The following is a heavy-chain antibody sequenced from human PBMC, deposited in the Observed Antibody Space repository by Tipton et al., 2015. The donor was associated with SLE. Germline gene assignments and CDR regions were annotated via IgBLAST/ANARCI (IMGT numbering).Heavy chain of an antibody. J-gene: IGHJ5*02. Sequence: TLSLTCAVYDGSFSGYYWSWIRQPPGKGLEWIGEINDSGRANYNPSLKSRVTMSVDTSKNHFSLNLSSVTAADTAIYYCARQEVRIAAAGWGWFDPWGQGTLVTVSS. CDR1: DGSFSGYY. V-gene: IGHV4-34*01. CDR2: INDSGRA. D-gene: IGHD6-13*01. CDR3: ARQEVRIAAAGWGWFDP.